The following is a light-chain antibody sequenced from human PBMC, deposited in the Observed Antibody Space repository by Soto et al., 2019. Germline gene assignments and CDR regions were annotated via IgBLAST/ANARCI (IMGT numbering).Light chain of an antibody. V-gene: IGLV2-14*01. CDR2: DVS. CDR3: SSYTSSSTVV. J-gene: IGLJ2*01. CDR1: SRDVGGYSY. Sequence: QSALTQPASVSGSPGQSITISCTGTSRDVGGYSYVSWYQQHPGKAPKLMIYDVSNRPSGVSNRFSGSKSGNTASLTISGLQADDEADYYCSSYTSSSTVVFGGGTKLTVL.